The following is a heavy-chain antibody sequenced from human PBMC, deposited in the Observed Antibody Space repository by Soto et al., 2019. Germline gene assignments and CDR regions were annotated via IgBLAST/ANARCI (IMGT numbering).Heavy chain of an antibody. CDR3: ARARGSPMYGGYVNDF. Sequence: SVKVSCKASGGTFSSYAISWVRQAPGQGLEWMGGIIPIFGTANYAQKFQGRVTITADESTSTAYMELSSLRSEDTAVYYCARARGSPMYGGYVNDFWGQGTLVTVSS. D-gene: IGHD5-12*01. CDR1: GGTFSSYA. J-gene: IGHJ4*02. V-gene: IGHV1-69*13. CDR2: IIPIFGTA.